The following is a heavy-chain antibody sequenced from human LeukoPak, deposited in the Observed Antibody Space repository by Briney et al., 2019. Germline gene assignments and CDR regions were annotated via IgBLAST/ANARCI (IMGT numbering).Heavy chain of an antibody. CDR3: ARTYCSAGACYHFDY. V-gene: IGHV4-59*08. CDR2: IYYSGST. CDR1: GGSISSYY. Sequence: PSETLSLTCTVSGGSISSYYWSWIRQPPGKGLEWIGYIYYSGSTNYNPSLKSRVTISVDTSKNQFSLKVSSVTAADTAVYYCARTYCSAGACYHFDYWGQGTLVTVSS. D-gene: IGHD2-15*01. J-gene: IGHJ4*02.